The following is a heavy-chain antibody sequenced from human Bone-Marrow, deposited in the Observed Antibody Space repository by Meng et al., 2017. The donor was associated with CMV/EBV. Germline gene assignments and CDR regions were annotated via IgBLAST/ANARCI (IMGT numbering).Heavy chain of an antibody. CDR2: IIPILGIA. Sequence: SVKVSCKASGGTFSSYAISWVRQAPGQGLEWMGGIIPILGIANYAQKFQGRVTITADKSTSTAYMELNSLRAEDTAVYYCAREGYCTNGVCYRGLGAFDICGQGTMVTVSS. CDR1: GGTFSSYA. D-gene: IGHD2-8*01. J-gene: IGHJ3*02. V-gene: IGHV1-69*10. CDR3: AREGYCTNGVCYRGLGAFDI.